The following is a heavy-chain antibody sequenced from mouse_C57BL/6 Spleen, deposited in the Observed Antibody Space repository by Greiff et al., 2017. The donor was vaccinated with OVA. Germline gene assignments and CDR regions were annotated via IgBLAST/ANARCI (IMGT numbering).Heavy chain of an antibody. CDR3: ARPDGSTLYYFDY. Sequence: EVMLVESGGGLVKPGGSLKLSCAASGFTFSDYGMHWVRQAPEKGLEWVAYISSGSSTIYYADTVKGRFTIFRDNAKNTLFLQMTSLRSEDTAMYYCARPDGSTLYYFDYWGQGTTLTVSS. D-gene: IGHD1-1*01. CDR1: GFTFSDYG. V-gene: IGHV5-17*01. CDR2: ISSGSSTI. J-gene: IGHJ2*01.